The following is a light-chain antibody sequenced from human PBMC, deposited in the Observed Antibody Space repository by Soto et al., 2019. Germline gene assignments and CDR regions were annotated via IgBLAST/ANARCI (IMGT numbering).Light chain of an antibody. CDR1: QGISNY. V-gene: IGKV1-27*01. CDR3: QKYNSAPRT. J-gene: IGKJ4*01. Sequence: DVQMTQAPSSLSASVGDRVTITCRASQGISNYLAWYQQKPGKVPKLLIYAASILQSGVPSRFSGSGSGTDFTLTISSLQPEDVATYFRQKYNSAPRTVGGGTKVEIK. CDR2: AAS.